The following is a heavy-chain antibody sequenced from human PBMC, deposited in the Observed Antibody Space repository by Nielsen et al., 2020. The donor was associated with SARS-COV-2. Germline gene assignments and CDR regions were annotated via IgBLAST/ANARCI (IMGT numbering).Heavy chain of an antibody. CDR3: ARDDTVTMYYYSYYGMDV. Sequence: ASVKVSCKASGYTFTNYYMHWVRQAPGQGLEWMGIINTSDGSTTYAQKFQGRVTMTRDTSTRTVYMDLRSLRSEDTAVYYCARDDTVTMYYYSYYGMDVWGQGTTVTVSS. CDR1: GYTFTNYY. V-gene: IGHV1-46*01. CDR2: INTSDGST. D-gene: IGHD4-17*01. J-gene: IGHJ6*02.